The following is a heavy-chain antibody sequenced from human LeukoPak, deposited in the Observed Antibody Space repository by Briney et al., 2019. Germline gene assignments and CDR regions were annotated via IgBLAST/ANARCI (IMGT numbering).Heavy chain of an antibody. Sequence: GGSLRLSCAASGFTFSSYAMSWVRQAPGKGLEWVSAISGSGGSTFSADSVKGWFTISRDNSKNTLYLQMNSLRAEDTAVYYCASAHSMVRGVDLDYWGQGTLVTVSS. CDR3: ASAHSMVRGVDLDY. CDR1: GFTFSSYA. CDR2: ISGSGGST. J-gene: IGHJ4*02. V-gene: IGHV3-23*01. D-gene: IGHD3-10*01.